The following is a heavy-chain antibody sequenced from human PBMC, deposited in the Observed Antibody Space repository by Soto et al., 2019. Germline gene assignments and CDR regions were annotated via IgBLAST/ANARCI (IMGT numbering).Heavy chain of an antibody. CDR1: GFTFSSYA. V-gene: IGHV3-30-3*01. J-gene: IGHJ4*02. D-gene: IGHD6-13*01. CDR2: ISYDGSNK. CDR3: ARHRGGYRSSWYGY. Sequence: GGSLRLSCAASGFTFSSYAMHWVRQAPGKGLEWVAVISYDGSNKYYADSVKGRFTISRDNSKNTLYLQMNSLRAEDTAVYYCARHRGGYRSSWYGYWGQGNLVTVSS.